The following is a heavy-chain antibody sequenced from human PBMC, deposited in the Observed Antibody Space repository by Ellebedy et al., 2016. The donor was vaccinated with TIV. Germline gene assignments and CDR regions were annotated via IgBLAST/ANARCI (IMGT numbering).Heavy chain of an antibody. CDR2: ITNSGDRT. V-gene: IGHV3-23*01. D-gene: IGHD3-16*01. Sequence: PGGSLRLSCVASGITFTSHAMSWVRQAPGKGLEWVSVITNSGDRTIYADSAQGRFTISRDNSKNTLFLQMNSLRADDTAVYYCTNDAWGRFDFWGQGTLVTVSS. CDR1: GITFTSHA. CDR3: TNDAWGRFDF. J-gene: IGHJ4*02.